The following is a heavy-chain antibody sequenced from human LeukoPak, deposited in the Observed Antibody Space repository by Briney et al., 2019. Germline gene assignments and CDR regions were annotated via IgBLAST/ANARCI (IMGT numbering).Heavy chain of an antibody. CDR2: INHSRST. J-gene: IGHJ4*02. D-gene: IGHD6-13*01. V-gene: IGHV4-34*01. CDR3: ARVRYSSSWYTPPYYFDY. Sequence: PSETLSLTCAVYGGSFSGYYWSWIRQPPGKGLEWIAEINHSRSTNYNPSLKSRVTISVDTSKNQFSLKLRSVTAADTAVYYCARVRYSSSWYTPPYYFDYWGQGTLVTVSS. CDR1: GGSFSGYY.